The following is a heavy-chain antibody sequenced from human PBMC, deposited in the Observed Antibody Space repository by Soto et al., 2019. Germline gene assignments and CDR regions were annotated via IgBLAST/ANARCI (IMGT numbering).Heavy chain of an antibody. V-gene: IGHV1-69*02. CDR2: AIHIFEVT. J-gene: IGHJ4*02. CDR3: ARDRDNSNWPNFDY. Sequence: QVQLVQSGSEVKKPGSSVKVSCKASGGTFSIYTISWVRQAPGQGLEWMGRAIHIFEVTSYAQRFQGRVTITADKSTTTAYMELSSLRSEDTAVYYCARDRDNSNWPNFDYWGQGTLVTVSS. D-gene: IGHD6-13*01. CDR1: GGTFSIYT.